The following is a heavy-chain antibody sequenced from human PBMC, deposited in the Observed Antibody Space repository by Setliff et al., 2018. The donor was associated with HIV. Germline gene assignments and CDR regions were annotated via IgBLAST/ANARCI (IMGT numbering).Heavy chain of an antibody. CDR1: GYTFTGYY. D-gene: IGHD5-12*01. CDR2: VNPNNGDT. V-gene: IGHV1-2*02. Sequence: ASVKVSCKASGYTFTGYYIHWVRQAPGQGLEWMGWVNPNNGDTKFPQKFQSRVTMTRDTSISTAYMDLDRLGPDDTAVYYCARDPRFSGYAQAFDNWGQGSLVTVSS. CDR3: ARDPRFSGYAQAFDN. J-gene: IGHJ4*02.